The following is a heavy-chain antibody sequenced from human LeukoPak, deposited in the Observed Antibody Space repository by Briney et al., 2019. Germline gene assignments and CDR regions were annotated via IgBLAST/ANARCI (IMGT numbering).Heavy chain of an antibody. CDR2: IYHTWTT. V-gene: IGHV4-31*03. CDR3: ARASTYFDN. Sequence: SETLSLTCTVSGDFISSGGYYWSWIRQHSGKGLEWIGYIYHTWTTYYNPSLKSRVSLSVDTSKNQFSLKLSSVTAADTAVYYCARASTYFDNWGQGTLVAVSS. J-gene: IGHJ4*02. CDR1: GDFISSGGYY.